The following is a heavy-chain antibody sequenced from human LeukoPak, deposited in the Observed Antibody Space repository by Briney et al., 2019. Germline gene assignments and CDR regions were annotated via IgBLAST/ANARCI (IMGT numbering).Heavy chain of an antibody. CDR1: GFPFSRYT. CDR3: AELGITMIGGV. Sequence: GGSLRLSCAASGFPFSRYTMSRVRQTPGKGLECVSLIGDGGRTTYYADSVKGRFTISRDNAKNSLYLQMNSLRAEDTAVYYCAELGITMIGGVWGKGTTVTISS. J-gene: IGHJ6*04. D-gene: IGHD3-10*02. CDR2: IGDGGRTT. V-gene: IGHV3-23*01.